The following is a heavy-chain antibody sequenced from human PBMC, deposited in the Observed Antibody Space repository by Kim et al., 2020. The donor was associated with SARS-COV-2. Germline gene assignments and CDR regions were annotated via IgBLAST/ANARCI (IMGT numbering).Heavy chain of an antibody. Sequence: KGVFTISSDTTKNTMYLQMNSLRAEDTAVYYCARGGEMHTIKSFLGAFDIWGQGTMVTVSS. V-gene: IGHV3-30*01. CDR3: ARGGEMHTIKSFLGAFDI. D-gene: IGHD3-16*01. J-gene: IGHJ3*02.